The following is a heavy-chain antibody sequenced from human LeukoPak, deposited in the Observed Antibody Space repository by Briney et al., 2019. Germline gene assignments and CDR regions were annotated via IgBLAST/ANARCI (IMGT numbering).Heavy chain of an antibody. CDR3: ARFGELFDSGAFDI. J-gene: IGHJ3*02. CDR2: IYYSGST. CDR1: GGSISSYY. V-gene: IGHV4-59*01. D-gene: IGHD1-26*01. Sequence: SEILSLTCTVSGGSISSYYWSWIRQPPGKGLEWIGYIYYSGSTNYNPSLKSRVTISVDTSKNQFSLKLSSVTAADTAVYYCARFGELFDSGAFDIWGQGTMVTVSS.